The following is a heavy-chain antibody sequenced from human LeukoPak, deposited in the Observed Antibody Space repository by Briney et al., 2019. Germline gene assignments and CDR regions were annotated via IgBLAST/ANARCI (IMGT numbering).Heavy chain of an antibody. Sequence: GGSLRLSCAASGFTFSSEWMHWVRQVPGKGLVWVSHISSEGRSTSYADSVKGRFTISRDSSKNTLYLQMDSLRAEDTAVYYCARVNAAYSSGWFATNLDYWGQGTLVTVSS. D-gene: IGHD6-19*01. CDR2: ISSEGRST. V-gene: IGHV3-74*01. J-gene: IGHJ4*02. CDR3: ARVNAAYSSGWFATNLDY. CDR1: GFTFSSEW.